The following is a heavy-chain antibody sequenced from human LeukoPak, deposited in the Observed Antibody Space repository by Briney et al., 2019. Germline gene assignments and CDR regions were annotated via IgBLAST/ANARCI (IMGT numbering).Heavy chain of an antibody. D-gene: IGHD1-26*01. Sequence: PGGSLRLSCAASGFTFSSYWMSWVRQAPGKGLEWVANIKRDGSEKYYVDSAKGRFSISRDNAQDSVYLQMNSLSAEDTAVYYCLRTVGATIVDFWGQGTLVTVSS. J-gene: IGHJ4*02. CDR2: IKRDGSEK. CDR3: LRTVGATIVDF. V-gene: IGHV3-7*01. CDR1: GFTFSSYW.